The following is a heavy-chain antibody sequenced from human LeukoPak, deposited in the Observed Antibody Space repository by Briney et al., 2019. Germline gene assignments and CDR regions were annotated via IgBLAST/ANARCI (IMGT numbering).Heavy chain of an antibody. CDR3: ARGRGVSLPNYYYYGMDV. Sequence: SETLSLTCTVSGGSISSYYWSWIRQLPGKGLEWIGYIYYSGSTNYNPSLKSRVTISVDTSKNQFSLKLSSVTAADTAVYYCARGRGVSLPNYYYYGMDVWGQGTTVTVSS. CDR1: GGSISSYY. J-gene: IGHJ6*02. CDR2: IYYSGST. V-gene: IGHV4-59*01.